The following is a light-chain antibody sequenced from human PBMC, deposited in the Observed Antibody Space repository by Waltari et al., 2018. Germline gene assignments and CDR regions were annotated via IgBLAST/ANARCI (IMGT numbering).Light chain of an antibody. V-gene: IGKV1-33*01. CDR2: AAS. Sequence: DIQMTQSPSSLSASVGDRVTITCQASQHIYNYLNWYQQKPGKAPKLLIYAASNLQTGVPSRFSGGGSGTDFTCVISNLQPEDIATYYCQQYEGLPRTFGGGTKVEIK. J-gene: IGKJ4*01. CDR3: QQYEGLPRT. CDR1: QHIYNY.